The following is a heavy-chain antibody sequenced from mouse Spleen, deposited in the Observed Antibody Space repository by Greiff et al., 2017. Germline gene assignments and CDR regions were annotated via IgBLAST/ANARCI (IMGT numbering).Heavy chain of an antibody. CDR3: ARQNLYYYAMDY. V-gene: IGHV2-6-1*01. J-gene: IGHJ4*01. CDR1: GFSLTSYG. CDR2: IWSDGST. Sequence: VQLQETGPGLVAPSQSLSITCTVSGFSLTSYGVHWVRQPPGKGLEWLVVIWSDGSTNYNSALKSRLSISKDNSKSQVFLKMNSLQTDDTAMYYCARQNLYYYAMDYWGQGTSVTVSS.